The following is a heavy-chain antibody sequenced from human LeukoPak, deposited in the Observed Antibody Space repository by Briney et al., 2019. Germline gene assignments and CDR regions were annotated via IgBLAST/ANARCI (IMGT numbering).Heavy chain of an antibody. CDR3: ARGDSDLDF. Sequence: SETLSLTCTVSGVSISSGGYYWSWIPQHPGKGLVWIGYIYYSGSTYYNPSLKSRVIITVDTSKNLFSLRLSSVTAADTAVYYCARGDSDLDFWGQGNLVTVSS. CDR2: IYYSGST. D-gene: IGHD3-10*01. J-gene: IGHJ4*02. CDR1: GVSISSGGYY. V-gene: IGHV4-31*03.